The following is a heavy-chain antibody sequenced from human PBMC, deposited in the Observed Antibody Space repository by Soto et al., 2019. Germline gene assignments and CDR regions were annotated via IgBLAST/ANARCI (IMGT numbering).Heavy chain of an antibody. J-gene: IGHJ5*02. D-gene: IGHD1-26*01. CDR3: ARGTHAAWEVLYL. CDR2: VAHIGNT. V-gene: IGHV4-34*01. CDR1: GGSLSGYF. Sequence: QVQLQQWGAGLLKPSETLSLTCAVYGGSLSGYFWSWIRQPPGKGLEWIGEVAHIGNTNYSPSLKSRVTISVDTSRNQCSLKLTSVTAADTAVYYCARGTHAAWEVLYLWGQGTLVTVST.